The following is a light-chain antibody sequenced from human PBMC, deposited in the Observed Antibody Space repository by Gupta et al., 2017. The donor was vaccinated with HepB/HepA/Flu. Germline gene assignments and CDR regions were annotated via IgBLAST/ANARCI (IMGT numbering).Light chain of an antibody. Sequence: SYELTQPPSVSVFPGQTVSISCSVYNLHNKYVSWYRMTPGQSPLLIIYQDKKRPSGIPERFSGSNSGNTTTLTIGGTQAMDEADYYCQTWVSTTAAVFGGGTKLTVL. CDR1: NLHNKY. V-gene: IGLV3-1*01. CDR3: QTWVSTTAAV. CDR2: QDK. J-gene: IGLJ2*01.